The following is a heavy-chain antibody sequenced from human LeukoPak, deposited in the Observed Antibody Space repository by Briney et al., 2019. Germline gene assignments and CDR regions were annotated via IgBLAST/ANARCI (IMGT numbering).Heavy chain of an antibody. CDR3: AKGGKGSWSDFDY. Sequence: GGSLRLSCAASGFTFSSYEMNWVRQAPGKGLEWVAFIRYDGSNKYYADSVKGRFTISRDNSKNTLYLQMNSLRAEDTAVYYCAKGGKGSWSDFDYWGQGTLVTVSS. V-gene: IGHV3-30*02. D-gene: IGHD6-13*01. J-gene: IGHJ4*02. CDR1: GFTFSSYE. CDR2: IRYDGSNK.